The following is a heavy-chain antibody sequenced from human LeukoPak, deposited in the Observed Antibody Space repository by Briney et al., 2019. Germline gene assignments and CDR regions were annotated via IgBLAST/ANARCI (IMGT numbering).Heavy chain of an antibody. CDR1: GYTFPNYW. D-gene: IGHD3-22*01. CDR3: ARQFRDSSGYYSYYFDY. V-gene: IGHV5-51*01. J-gene: IGHJ4*02. Sequence: GESLKISCKGSGYTFPNYWIGWVRQMPGKGLEWMGIIYPTDSDTRYSPSFQGQVTISADKSISTAYLQWSSLKASDTAMYYCARQFRDSSGYYSYYFDYWGQGTLVTVSS. CDR2: IYPTDSDT.